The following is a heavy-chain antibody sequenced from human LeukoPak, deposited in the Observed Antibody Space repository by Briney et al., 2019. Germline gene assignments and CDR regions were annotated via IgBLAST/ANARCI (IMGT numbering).Heavy chain of an antibody. J-gene: IGHJ4*02. CDR3: ARGGVYSSGSYYLYYFDY. CDR2: ISVDGSNK. Sequence: GGSLRLSCAASGFTFSSYAMHWVRQAPGKGLEWVAVISVDGSNKYYADSVKGRFTISRDNSKNTLYLQMNSLRAGDTAVYYCARGGVYSSGSYYLYYFDYWGQGTLVTVSS. V-gene: IGHV3-30-3*01. CDR1: GFTFSSYA. D-gene: IGHD6-19*01.